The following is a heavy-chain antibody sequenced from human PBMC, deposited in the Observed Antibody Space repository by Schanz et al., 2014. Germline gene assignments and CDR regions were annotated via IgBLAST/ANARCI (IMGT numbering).Heavy chain of an antibody. CDR1: GFTFSGYS. CDR3: ARDLPRTFLFDY. J-gene: IGHJ4*02. CDR2: ISSSSSTI. V-gene: IGHV3-48*01. Sequence: EVQLVESGGGLVQPGGSLRLSCAASGFTFSGYSMNWVRQAPGKGLEWVAYISSSSSTIHYADSVKGRFTISRDNAENSLYLQMDSLRAEDTAVYYCARDLPRTFLFDYWGQGTLVTVSS.